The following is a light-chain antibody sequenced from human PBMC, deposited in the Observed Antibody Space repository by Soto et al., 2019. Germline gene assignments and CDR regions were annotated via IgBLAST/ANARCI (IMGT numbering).Light chain of an antibody. V-gene: IGKV1-39*01. CDR1: QNVAHF. J-gene: IGKJ5*01. CDR3: QQNYSPPPIN. CDR2: ATS. Sequence: DIQMTQSPSSLSASVVDRVTITCRASQNVAHFLNWYQQKPGKAPKLLIYATSSLHSGVPSRFSGSGFGTDFTLTISSLQTEDFATYYCQQNYSPPPINFGQGTRLEI.